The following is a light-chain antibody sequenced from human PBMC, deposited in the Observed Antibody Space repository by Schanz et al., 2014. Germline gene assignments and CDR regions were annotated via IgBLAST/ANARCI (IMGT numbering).Light chain of an antibody. Sequence: EIVMTQSPATLSVSPGERATLSCRASQSVSSNLAWYQQKPGQAPRLLIYGTSIRATGIPDRFSGSGSGTEFTLTISSLQPDDFAPYYCQQYSTYRSFGQGTKVEIK. J-gene: IGKJ1*01. CDR2: GTS. CDR1: QSVSSN. V-gene: IGKV3D-15*01. CDR3: QQYSTYRS.